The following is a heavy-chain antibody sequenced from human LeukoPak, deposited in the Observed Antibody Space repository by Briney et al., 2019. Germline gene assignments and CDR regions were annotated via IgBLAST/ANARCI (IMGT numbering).Heavy chain of an antibody. D-gene: IGHD3-22*01. J-gene: IGHJ4*02. CDR2: IYHSGST. CDR1: GGSISSGGYS. Sequence: SETLSLTCAVSGGSISSGGYSWSWIRQPPGKGLEWIGYIYHSGSTYYNPSLKSRVTISVDRSKNQFSLKLSSATAADTAVYYCARGSSGYEKVFDYWGQGTLVTVSS. CDR3: ARGSSGYEKVFDY. V-gene: IGHV4-30-2*01.